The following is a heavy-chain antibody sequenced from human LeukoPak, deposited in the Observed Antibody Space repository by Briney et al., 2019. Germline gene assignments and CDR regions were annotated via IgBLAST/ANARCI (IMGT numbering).Heavy chain of an antibody. D-gene: IGHD6-6*01. CDR1: GGTFSSYA. V-gene: IGHV1-69*05. Sequence: SVKVSCKASGGTFSSYAICWVRQAPGQGLEWMGGSIPIVGTANYAQKFQGRVTITTDESTSTAFMELSSLRSEDTAVYYCARGAGIAARTYYYYMDVWGEGTTVTVSS. J-gene: IGHJ6*03. CDR2: SIPIVGTA. CDR3: ARGAGIAARTYYYYMDV.